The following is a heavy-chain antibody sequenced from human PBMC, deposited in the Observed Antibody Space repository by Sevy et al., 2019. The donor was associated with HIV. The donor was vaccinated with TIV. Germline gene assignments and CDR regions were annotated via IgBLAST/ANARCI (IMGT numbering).Heavy chain of an antibody. Sequence: SETLSLTCTVSGGSISSGSYYWSWIRQPAGKGLEWIGRIYTSGSSDYNPSLKSRVTISVDTSKNHFSLKLSSVTAADTAMYYCGRAPVGYGLIDYWGQGTLVTVSS. CDR2: IYTSGSS. D-gene: IGHD1-1*01. CDR1: GGSISSGSYY. CDR3: GRAPVGYGLIDY. J-gene: IGHJ4*02. V-gene: IGHV4-61*02.